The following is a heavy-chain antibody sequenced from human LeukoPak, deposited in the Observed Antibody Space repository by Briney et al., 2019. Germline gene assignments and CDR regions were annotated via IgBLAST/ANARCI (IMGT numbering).Heavy chain of an antibody. V-gene: IGHV3-7*01. CDR1: GFTFSSYW. CDR3: AKEAMVRGVNGNYFDY. J-gene: IGHJ4*02. D-gene: IGHD3-10*01. Sequence: GGSLRLSCAASGFTFSSYWMSWVRQAPGKGLEWVANIKQDGSEKYYVDSVKGRFTISRDSSKNTLFLQMNSLRAEDTAVYYCAKEAMVRGVNGNYFDYWGQGTLVTVSS. CDR2: IKQDGSEK.